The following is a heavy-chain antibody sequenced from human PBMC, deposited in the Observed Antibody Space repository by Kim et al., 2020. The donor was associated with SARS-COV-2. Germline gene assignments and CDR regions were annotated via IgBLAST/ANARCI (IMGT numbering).Heavy chain of an antibody. V-gene: IGHV3-23*01. CDR1: GFTFSNYA. D-gene: IGHD2-15*01. J-gene: IGHJ4*02. CDR2: IRGGGDST. Sequence: GGSLRLSCTASGFTFSNYAMSWVRQAPGKGLEWVSAIRGGGDSTYYADSVKGRFTISRDNSKNALFLHINSLSAEDTAVYYCARTRFPGYSPHLMEYYFDYWGQGTLVTVSS. CDR3: ARTRFPGYSPHLMEYYFDY.